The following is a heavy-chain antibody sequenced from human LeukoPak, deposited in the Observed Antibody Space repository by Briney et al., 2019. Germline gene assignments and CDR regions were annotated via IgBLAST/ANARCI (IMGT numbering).Heavy chain of an antibody. CDR3: AKVPIAVAAEFYFDY. J-gene: IGHJ4*02. CDR1: GFTFSSYG. CDR2: ISGSGGST. Sequence: GDSLRLSCAASGFTFSSYGMSWVRQAPGKGLEWVSAISGSGGSTYYADSVKGRFTISRDNSKNTLYLQMNSLRAEDTAVYYCAKVPIAVAAEFYFDYWGQGTLVTVSS. D-gene: IGHD6-19*01. V-gene: IGHV3-23*01.